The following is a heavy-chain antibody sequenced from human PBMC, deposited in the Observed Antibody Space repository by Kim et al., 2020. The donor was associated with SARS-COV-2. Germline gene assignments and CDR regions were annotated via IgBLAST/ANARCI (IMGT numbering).Heavy chain of an antibody. D-gene: IGHD6-13*01. CDR3: TRAHNILSWAYYYYYMAV. CDR2: IRSKAYGGTT. Sequence: GGSLRLSCTASGFTFGDNAMSWVRQAPGKGLEWVGFIRSKAYGGTTEYAASVKGRFTISRDDSKSIAYLQMNSLKTEDTAVYYCTRAHNILSWAYYYYYMAVWGKGTTVTVSS. V-gene: IGHV3-49*04. CDR1: GFTFGDNA. J-gene: IGHJ6*03.